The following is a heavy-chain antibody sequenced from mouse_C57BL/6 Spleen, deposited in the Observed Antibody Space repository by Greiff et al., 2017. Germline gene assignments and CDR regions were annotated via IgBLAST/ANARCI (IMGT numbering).Heavy chain of an antibody. CDR2: IYPGDGDT. CDR1: GYAFSSSW. CDR3: ARGGIYDGYYFGD. J-gene: IGHJ2*01. V-gene: IGHV1-82*01. Sequence: QVQLQQSGPELVKPGASVKISCKASGYAFSSSWMNWVKQRPGKGLEWIGRIYPGDGDTNYNGKFKGKATLTADKSSSTAYMQLSSLTSEDSAVYFCARGGIYDGYYFGDWGQGTTLTVSS. D-gene: IGHD2-3*01.